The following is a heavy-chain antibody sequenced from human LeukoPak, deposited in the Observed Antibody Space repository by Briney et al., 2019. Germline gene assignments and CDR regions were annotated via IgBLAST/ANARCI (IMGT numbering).Heavy chain of an antibody. J-gene: IGHJ3*02. Sequence: ASVKVSCKASGGTFSSYAISWVRQAPGQGLEWMGIIYPGDSDTRYSPSFQGQVTISVDKSITTAFLQWSSLKASDTAMYYCSRQAYATNLDAFDIGGKGTMVTVSS. D-gene: IGHD2-8*01. V-gene: IGHV5-51*01. CDR1: GGTFSSYA. CDR2: IYPGDSDT. CDR3: SRQAYATNLDAFDI.